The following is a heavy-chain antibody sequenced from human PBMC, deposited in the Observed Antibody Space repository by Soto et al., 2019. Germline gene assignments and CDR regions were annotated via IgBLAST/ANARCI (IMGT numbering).Heavy chain of an antibody. CDR3: AHKGPEDWPLDY. J-gene: IGHJ4*02. CDR2: IYWDDSK. D-gene: IGHD3-9*01. CDR1: GFSLSTSGVG. V-gene: IGHV2-5*02. Sequence: QITLKESGPTLVRPTQTLTLTCAFSGFSLSTSGVGVGWIRQPPGKALEWLAVIYWDDSKHYSPSLRSRLTITKDTSKIQVVLTMTNMDPMYTGTYYCAHKGPEDWPLDYWGQGTLVTVSS.